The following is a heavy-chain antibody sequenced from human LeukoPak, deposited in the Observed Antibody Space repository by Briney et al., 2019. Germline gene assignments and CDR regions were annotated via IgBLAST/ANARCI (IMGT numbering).Heavy chain of an antibody. V-gene: IGHV3-21*01. Sequence: GGSLRLSCAASGFTFSSYSMNWVGQAPGKGLEWVSSISSSSSYIYYADSVKGRFTISRDNAKNSLYLQMNSLRAEDTAVYYCARRWGNSSPFDYWGQGTLVTVSS. CDR2: ISSSSSYI. CDR3: ARRWGNSSPFDY. J-gene: IGHJ4*02. CDR1: GFTFSSYS. D-gene: IGHD6-13*01.